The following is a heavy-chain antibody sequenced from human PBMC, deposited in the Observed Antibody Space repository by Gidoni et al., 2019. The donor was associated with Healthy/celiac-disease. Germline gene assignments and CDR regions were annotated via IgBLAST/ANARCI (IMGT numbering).Heavy chain of an antibody. J-gene: IGHJ5*02. CDR2: INHSGST. CDR3: AREGGVVATPWSNWFDP. V-gene: IGHV4-34*01. CDR1: GGSFSGYY. D-gene: IGHD5-12*01. Sequence: QVQLQQWGAGLLKPSETLSLTCAVYGGSFSGYYWSWIRQPPGKGLEWIGEINHSGSTNYNPSLKSRVTISVDTSKNQFSLKLSSVTAADTAVYYCAREGGVVATPWSNWFDPWGQGTLVTVSS.